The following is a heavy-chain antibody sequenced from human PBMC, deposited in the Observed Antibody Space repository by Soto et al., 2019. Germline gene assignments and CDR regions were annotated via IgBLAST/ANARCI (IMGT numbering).Heavy chain of an antibody. V-gene: IGHV1-18*01. CDR2: ISAYNGNT. CDR3: TRVVVAALYYYGMDD. D-gene: IGHD2-15*01. J-gene: IGHJ6*02. Sequence: ALVKVSCKASGYTFTSYGISLVRHATGQGLEWMGWISAYNGNTNYAQKLQGRVTMTTDTSTSTAYMELRSLRSVDWAVYYCTRVVVAALYYYGMDDWGQGTTVTVSS. CDR1: GYTFTSYG.